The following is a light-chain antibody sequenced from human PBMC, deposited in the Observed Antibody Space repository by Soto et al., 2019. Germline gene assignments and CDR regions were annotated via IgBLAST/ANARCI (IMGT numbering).Light chain of an antibody. CDR1: QSISSW. CDR2: KAS. Sequence: DIQMTQSPSTLSASVGDRVTISCRASQSISSWLAWYQQKPGKAPKLLIYKASSLESGVPSRLSGSRSGTEFTLTISSLEPDDFATYYCQHYNSYPWTFGQGTKVEIK. J-gene: IGKJ1*01. V-gene: IGKV1-5*03. CDR3: QHYNSYPWT.